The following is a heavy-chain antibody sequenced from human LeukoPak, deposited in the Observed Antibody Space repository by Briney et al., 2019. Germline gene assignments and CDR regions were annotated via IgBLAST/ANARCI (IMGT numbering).Heavy chain of an antibody. J-gene: IGHJ4*02. CDR3: ARKHSGWYLAGPDY. V-gene: IGHV3-33*01. Sequence: GGSLXXSXXXSGXXFXSYGMHWVRQAPGKGLEWVAVIWYDGSNKYYADSVKGRFTISRDNSKNTLYLQMNSLRAEDTAVYYCARKHSGWYLAGPDYWGQGTLVTVSS. CDR2: IWYDGSNK. D-gene: IGHD6-19*01. CDR1: GXXFXSYG.